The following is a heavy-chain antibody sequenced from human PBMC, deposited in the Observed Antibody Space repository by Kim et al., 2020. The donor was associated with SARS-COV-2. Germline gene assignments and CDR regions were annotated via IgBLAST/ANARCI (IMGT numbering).Heavy chain of an antibody. CDR3: ARRSNSSWSHDY. J-gene: IGHJ4*02. V-gene: IGHV3-23*01. Sequence: YYTDTAKGRFTASKDSSKNALFLQMNSLRAEDTATYYCARRSNSSWSHDYWGPGILVTVSS. D-gene: IGHD6-6*01.